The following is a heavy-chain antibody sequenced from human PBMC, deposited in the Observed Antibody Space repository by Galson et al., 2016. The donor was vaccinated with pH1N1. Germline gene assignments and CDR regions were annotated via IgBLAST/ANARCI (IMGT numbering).Heavy chain of an antibody. CDR1: GGSISSGSYY. Sequence: LSLTCTVSGGSISSGSYYWSWIRQPAGKGLEWIGYIYTSGSTGYNPSLKSRVTMSVDTSKNQFSLKLTSVTAAATAVYYCARGLAVAGTFCFDSWGQGTLVTVSS. D-gene: IGHD6-19*01. V-gene: IGHV4-61*09. CDR2: IYTSGST. CDR3: ARGLAVAGTFCFDS. J-gene: IGHJ4*02.